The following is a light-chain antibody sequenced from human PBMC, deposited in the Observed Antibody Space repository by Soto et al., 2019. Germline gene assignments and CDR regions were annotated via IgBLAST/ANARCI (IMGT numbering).Light chain of an antibody. V-gene: IGKV3-11*01. J-gene: IGKJ1*01. CDR2: DAS. CDR3: QQRNWPRT. Sequence: EIVLTQSPGTLSLSPGERATLSCRASQSVSSYLAWYQQKPGQAPRLLIYDASNRATGIPARFSGSGSGTDFTLTISSLEPEDFAVYYCQQRNWPRTFGQGTKVEIK. CDR1: QSVSSY.